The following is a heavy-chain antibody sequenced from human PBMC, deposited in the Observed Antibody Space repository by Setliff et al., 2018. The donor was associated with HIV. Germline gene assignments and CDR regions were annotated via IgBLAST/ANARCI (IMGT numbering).Heavy chain of an antibody. V-gene: IGHV4-39*01. CDR1: GGSISSSSYY. CDR2: IYYSGST. D-gene: IGHD6-6*01. CDR3: ARLYSSSSGLDYYYYYMDV. Sequence: PSETLSLTCTVSGGSISSSSYYWGWIRQPPGKGLEWIGSIYYSGSTYYNPSLKSRVTISVDTSKNQFSLKLSSVTAADTAVYYCARLYSSSSGLDYYYYYMDVWDKGTTVTVSS. J-gene: IGHJ6*03.